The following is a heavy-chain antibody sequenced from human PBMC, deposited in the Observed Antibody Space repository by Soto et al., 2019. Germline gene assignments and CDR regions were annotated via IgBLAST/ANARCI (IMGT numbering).Heavy chain of an antibody. V-gene: IGHV1-69*06. CDR1: GGTFSSYA. CDR2: IVPIFGTA. CDR3: ARELLGNGYSSNWYLSHHLHY. Sequence: SVKVSCKASGGTFSSYAISWVRQAPGQGLEWRRGIVPIFGTANYAQKFQGRVTITSDNITSTDNMELSSLRSEDTAVYYCARELLGNGYSSNWYLSHHLHYWG. D-gene: IGHD6-13*01. J-gene: IGHJ4*01.